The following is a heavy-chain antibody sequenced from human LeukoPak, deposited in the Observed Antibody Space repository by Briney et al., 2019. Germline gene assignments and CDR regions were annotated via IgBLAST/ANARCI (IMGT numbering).Heavy chain of an antibody. CDR1: GYTFTGYY. Sequence: ASGKVSCKAAGYTFTGYYIHWERQAPGQGLGWMGWINSNSGGTKYVQKFQGRVTMHRDTSSSTAYMELSRLRSDDTAVYYCARGGDCSDTSCYSVDSWGQGTLVTVS. V-gene: IGHV1-2*02. CDR3: ARGGDCSDTSCYSVDS. CDR2: INSNSGGT. D-gene: IGHD2-15*01. J-gene: IGHJ4*02.